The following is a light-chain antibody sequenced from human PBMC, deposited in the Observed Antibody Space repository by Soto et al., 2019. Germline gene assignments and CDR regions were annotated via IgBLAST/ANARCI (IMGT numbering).Light chain of an antibody. J-gene: IGKJ1*01. CDR3: QKYDSVPLK. Sequence: DIPMTQSPSSLSASVGNRVTITCRASQGISNNLAWYQQKPGKVPRLLIYGASTLQSGVPSRFSGSGSGRDYTLTISSLQPEDVATFYCQKYDSVPLKFGQGTKVEFK. CDR1: QGISNN. CDR2: GAS. V-gene: IGKV1-27*01.